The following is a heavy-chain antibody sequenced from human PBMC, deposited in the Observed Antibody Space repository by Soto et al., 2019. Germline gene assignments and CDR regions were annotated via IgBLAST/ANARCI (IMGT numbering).Heavy chain of an antibody. D-gene: IGHD1-7*01. Sequence: QVQLVESGGGVVQPGRSLRLSCAASGFTFSSYGMHWVRQAPGKGLERVAVIWYDGSNKYYADSVRGRFTVSRDNSKNTMYLQMNSLRAEDTAVYYCAREVNNWNYVKWFDPWGQGTLVTVSS. J-gene: IGHJ5*02. CDR2: IWYDGSNK. V-gene: IGHV3-33*01. CDR1: GFTFSSYG. CDR3: AREVNNWNYVKWFDP.